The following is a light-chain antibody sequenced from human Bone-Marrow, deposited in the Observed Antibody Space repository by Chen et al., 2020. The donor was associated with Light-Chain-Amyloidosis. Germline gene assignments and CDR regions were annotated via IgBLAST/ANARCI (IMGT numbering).Light chain of an antibody. CDR3: QSADSSGTYEVI. CDR2: RDT. Sequence: SYELTQPPSVSVSPGQTARITCSGDDLPTEYAYWYQQKPGQAPVLVIHRDTERPSGFSERFSGSSSGTTATLTISGAQAEDEADYHCQSADSSGTYEVIFGGGTKLTVL. CDR1: DLPTEY. J-gene: IGLJ2*01. V-gene: IGLV3-25*03.